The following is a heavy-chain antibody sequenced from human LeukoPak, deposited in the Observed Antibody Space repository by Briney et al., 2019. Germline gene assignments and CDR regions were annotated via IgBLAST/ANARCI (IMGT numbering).Heavy chain of an antibody. CDR3: ARSSRYSYGSLSGYFDY. J-gene: IGHJ4*02. D-gene: IGHD5-18*01. Sequence: ASVKVSCKASGYTFTSYDINWVRQATGQGLEWMGRIIPILGIANYAQKFQGRVTITADKSTSTAYMELSSLRSEDTAVYYCARSSRYSYGSLSGYFDYWGQGTLVTVSS. V-gene: IGHV1-69*04. CDR2: IIPILGIA. CDR1: GYTFTSYD.